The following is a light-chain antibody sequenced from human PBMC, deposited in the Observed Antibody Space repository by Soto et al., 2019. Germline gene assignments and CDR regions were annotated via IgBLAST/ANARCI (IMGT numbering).Light chain of an antibody. V-gene: IGKV1-5*01. CDR3: QQYSTYPWP. Sequence: DIQLTQSPSTLSASVGDRVSITCRASQSISTWLAWYQQKPGKAPKLLIFDASSLESRVSSRFSGRGSGTQFTLTISRLQPDDFATYYCQQYSTYPWPFGQGAKVEFK. J-gene: IGKJ1*01. CDR1: QSISTW. CDR2: DAS.